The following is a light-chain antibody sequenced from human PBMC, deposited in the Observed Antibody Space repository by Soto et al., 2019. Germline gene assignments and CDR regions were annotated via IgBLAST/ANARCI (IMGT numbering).Light chain of an antibody. CDR1: QDISNY. CDR2: AAS. Sequence: DIQMTQSPSSLSASVGDRVTITCRASQDISNYLAWYQQKPGNVPKILIYAASTLQTGVPFRFSGSGSGTDFTLTIRSLQPEDVATYYCQKDNSAPYTFGQGTKLEIK. J-gene: IGKJ2*01. CDR3: QKDNSAPYT. V-gene: IGKV1-27*01.